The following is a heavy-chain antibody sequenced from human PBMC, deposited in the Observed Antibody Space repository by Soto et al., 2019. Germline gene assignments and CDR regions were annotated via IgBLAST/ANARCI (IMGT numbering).Heavy chain of an antibody. CDR1: GDSVSSPYY. CDR3: ARSAGWYAFHS. J-gene: IGHJ4*02. Sequence: QVQLQESGPGLVKPSGTLSLTCAVSGDSVSSPYYWCWVRQPPGKGLEWIWEVFHTGTTSYNPTLRSRVTISMDKSNNQFSLDLRSVTAADTAVYYCARSAGWYAFHSWGPGTLVIVSS. CDR2: VFHTGTT. V-gene: IGHV4-4*02. D-gene: IGHD6-19*01.